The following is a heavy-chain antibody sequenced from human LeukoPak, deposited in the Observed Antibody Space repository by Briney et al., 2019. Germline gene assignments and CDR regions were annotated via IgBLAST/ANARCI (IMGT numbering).Heavy chain of an antibody. CDR1: GGSFSGYY. V-gene: IGHV4-34*01. Sequence: PSETLSLTCAVYGGSFSGYYWSWIRQPPGKGLEWIGEINHSGSTNYNPSLKSRVTISVDTSKNQFSLKLSSVTAADTAVYYCARAREDYIWGSYPERDYYYYMDVWGKGTTVTISS. CDR3: ARAREDYIWGSYPERDYYYYMDV. CDR2: INHSGST. D-gene: IGHD3-16*02. J-gene: IGHJ6*03.